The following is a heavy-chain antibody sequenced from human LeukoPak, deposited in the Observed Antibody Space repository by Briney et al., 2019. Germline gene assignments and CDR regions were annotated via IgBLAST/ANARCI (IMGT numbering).Heavy chain of an antibody. CDR2: INPNSGGT. CDR3: ARGSSGWYKNVDY. J-gene: IGHJ4*02. D-gene: IGHD6-19*01. Sequence: ASVKVSCKASGYTFTGYYMHWVRQAPGQGLEWMGWINPNSGGTNYAQKFQGRVTMTRDTSISTAYMELSRLRSGDTAVYYCARGSSGWYKNVDYWGQGTLVTVSS. CDR1: GYTFTGYY. V-gene: IGHV1-2*02.